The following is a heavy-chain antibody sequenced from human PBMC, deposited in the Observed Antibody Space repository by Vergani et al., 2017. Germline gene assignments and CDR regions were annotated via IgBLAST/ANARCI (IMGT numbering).Heavy chain of an antibody. J-gene: IGHJ6*02. Sequence: QVQLQESGPGLLKPSGTLSLNCAVSGGSISSSNWWSWVRPPPGEGLEWIGEIYHSGSTNYNPSLKSRVTISVHKSKNQFSLKLSSVTAADTAVYYCARFLTGTTIYYYYGMDVWGRGTTVTVSS. CDR3: ARFLTGTTIYYYYGMDV. CDR2: IYHSGST. CDR1: GGSISSSNW. V-gene: IGHV4-4*02. D-gene: IGHD1-20*01.